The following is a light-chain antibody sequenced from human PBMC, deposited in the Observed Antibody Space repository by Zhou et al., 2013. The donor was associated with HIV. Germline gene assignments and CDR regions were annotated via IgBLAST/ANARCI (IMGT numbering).Light chain of an antibody. J-gene: IGKJ1*01. V-gene: IGKV1-27*01. CDR2: SAS. CDR1: HDIKNY. Sequence: DIQMIQSPSTLSASVGDRVTISCRASHDIKNYLAWYQQNPGKVPKLLIYSASSLASGVPAWFSGSGSGTNFTFTINKLQPEDVGTYYCQKYDSPPRTFGQGTDGGN. CDR3: QKYDSPPRT.